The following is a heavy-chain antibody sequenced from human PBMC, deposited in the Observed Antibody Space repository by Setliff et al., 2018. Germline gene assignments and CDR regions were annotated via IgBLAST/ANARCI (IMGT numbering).Heavy chain of an antibody. Sequence: EASVKVSCKASGGIFNRFSITWVRQAPGQGLEWMGRIIPLFETTNYVEKFQGSVTITADKSTSTAYMELSRLTSEDTAVYYCALEYSNSSPTVYYYMDVWGKGTTVTVSS. CDR1: GGIFNRFS. J-gene: IGHJ6*03. CDR2: IIPLFETT. D-gene: IGHD6-6*01. CDR3: ALEYSNSSPTVYYYMDV. V-gene: IGHV1-69*06.